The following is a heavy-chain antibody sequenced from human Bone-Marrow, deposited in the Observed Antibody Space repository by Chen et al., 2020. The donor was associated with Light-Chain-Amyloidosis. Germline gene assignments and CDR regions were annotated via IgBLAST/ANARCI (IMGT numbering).Heavy chain of an antibody. J-gene: IGHJ6*02. D-gene: IGHD2-15*01. Sequence: QVHLVQSGAEVKKPGASVKVSCQASGYTFNDYYLHWARQAPGQGLEWLGWIRPNTGDTEYTQNVQGRVTLTTDRSISTAYMELSSLTSDDTAVYYCARDPYCSAPTCYGGAMDVWGQGTTVTVSS. CDR2: IRPNTGDT. CDR1: GYTFNDYY. V-gene: IGHV1-2*02. CDR3: ARDPYCSAPTCYGGAMDV.